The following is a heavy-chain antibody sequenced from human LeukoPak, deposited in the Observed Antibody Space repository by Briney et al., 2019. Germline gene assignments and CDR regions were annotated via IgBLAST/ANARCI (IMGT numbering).Heavy chain of an antibody. CDR3: ARGFSSGYYYY. CDR2: INWNGGST. V-gene: IGHV3-20*04. CDR1: GFTFDDYG. J-gene: IGHJ4*02. Sequence: GGSLRLSCAASGFTFDDYGMSWVRQAPGKGLEWVSGINWNGGSTGCADSGKGRFTISREQAKNSLYLQMNSLRAEDTALYYCARGFSSGYYYYWGQGTLVTVSS. D-gene: IGHD3-22*01.